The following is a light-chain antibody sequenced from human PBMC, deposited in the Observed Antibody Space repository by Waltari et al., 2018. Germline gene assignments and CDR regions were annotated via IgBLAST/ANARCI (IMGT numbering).Light chain of an antibody. J-gene: IGLJ2*01. CDR1: SSDVGSYNL. Sequence: QSALTQPASVSGSPGQSITFSCTGTSSDVGSYNLVPWYQQHPDKAPRLMIYEVNKRPSGVSNRFSGSKSGNTASLIIFGLQAYDEADYYCSSYSSSSTVIFGGGTKVTVL. CDR3: SSYSSSSTVI. V-gene: IGLV2-23*02. CDR2: EVN.